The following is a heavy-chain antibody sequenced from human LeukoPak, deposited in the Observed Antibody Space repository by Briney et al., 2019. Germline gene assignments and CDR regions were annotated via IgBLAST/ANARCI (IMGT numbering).Heavy chain of an antibody. CDR3: TRGGATSSWYWFF. D-gene: IGHD6-13*01. CDR1: GFTFSSHW. V-gene: IGHV3-7*01. J-gene: IGHJ4*02. CDR2: INKDGSEQ. Sequence: GGSLRLSCAASGFTFSSHWMTWVRQAPGKGPEWVASINKDGSEQYYVDSVKGRFTVSRDNAKNSLSLQVSSLRAEDTAVYYCTRGGATSSWYWFFWGQGTLVTVSS.